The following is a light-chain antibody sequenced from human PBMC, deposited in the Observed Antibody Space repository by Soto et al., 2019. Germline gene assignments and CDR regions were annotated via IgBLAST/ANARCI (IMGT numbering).Light chain of an antibody. CDR1: QSVSSY. Sequence: EHVLSKSLATLSLSPGDRATLSCRASQSVSSYLAWYQQKPGQAPRLLIYDASNRATGIPARFSGSGSGTDFTLTISSLEPEDFAVYYCQQGSSWPSIPVGQGRLLEI. CDR2: DAS. CDR3: QQGSSWPSIP. V-gene: IGKV3-11*01. J-gene: IGKJ5*01.